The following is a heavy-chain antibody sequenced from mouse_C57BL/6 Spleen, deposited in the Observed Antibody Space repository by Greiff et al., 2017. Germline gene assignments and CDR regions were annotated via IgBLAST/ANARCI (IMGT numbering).Heavy chain of an antibody. Sequence: VKLMESGAELVKPGASVKLSCKASGYTFTEYTIHWVKQRSGQGLEWIGWFYPGSGSIKYNEKFKDKATLTADKSSSTVYMELSRLTSEDSAVYCCARHETSLPYYGGAWFAYWGQGTLVTVSA. CDR2: FYPGSGSI. V-gene: IGHV1-62-2*01. J-gene: IGHJ3*01. CDR1: GYTFTEYT. CDR3: ARHETSLPYYGGAWFAY. D-gene: IGHD6-5*01.